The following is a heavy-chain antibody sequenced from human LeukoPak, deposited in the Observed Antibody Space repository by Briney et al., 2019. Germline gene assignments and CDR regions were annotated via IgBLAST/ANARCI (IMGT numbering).Heavy chain of an antibody. D-gene: IGHD6-19*01. CDR3: AKDPLHSSSGWLYYFDY. Sequence: GGSLRLSCTVSGFSFSQYGIHWVRQAPGKGLEWVAVIAHDGSYVSMLDSVKGRFTISRDNSKKTLYLQMNSLRVEDTAVYYCAKDPLHSSSGWLYYFDYWGQGTLVTVSS. J-gene: IGHJ4*02. CDR2: IAHDGSYV. V-gene: IGHV3-30*18. CDR1: GFSFSQYG.